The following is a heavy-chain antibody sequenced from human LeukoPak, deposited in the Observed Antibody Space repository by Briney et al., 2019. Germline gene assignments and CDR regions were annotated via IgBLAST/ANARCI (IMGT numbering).Heavy chain of an antibody. V-gene: IGHV3-33*01. CDR3: ARDMYSSSSLMDV. CDR1: GFTFSSYG. Sequence: QSGGSLRLSCAASGFTFSSYGMHWVRQAPGKGLEWVAVIWYDGSNKYYADSVKGRFTISRDNSKNTLYLQMNSLRAEDTAVYYCARDMYSSSSLMDVWGKGTTVTVYS. J-gene: IGHJ6*03. D-gene: IGHD6-6*01. CDR2: IWYDGSNK.